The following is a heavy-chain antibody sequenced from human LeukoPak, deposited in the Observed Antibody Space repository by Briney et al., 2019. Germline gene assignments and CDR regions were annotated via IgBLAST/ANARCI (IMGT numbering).Heavy chain of an antibody. D-gene: IGHD2-2*01. CDR2: ISPSGST. V-gene: IGHV4-61*02. CDR1: GGSINGGKYY. Sequence: PSETLSLTCTGSGGSINGGKYYWTWLRQPAGKGLEWIGRISPSGSTNHNPPLTSRVTISVDTSKNQFSLKLNFVTAADTAVYYCARVSYQEGVDYWGQGTLVTVSS. CDR3: ARVSYQEGVDY. J-gene: IGHJ4*02.